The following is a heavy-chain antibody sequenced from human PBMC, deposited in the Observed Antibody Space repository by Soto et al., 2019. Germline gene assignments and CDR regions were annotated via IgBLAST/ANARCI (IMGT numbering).Heavy chain of an antibody. Sequence: GGSLRLSCEASGFPFSSYAMSWVRQVPGKGLEWVSVISGSDGSSYYSESVRGRFTISRDNSKNTLFLQMSSLRAEDTAVYYCAKWGPTYDMGETFWFYYYGMDVWGQGTTVTVSS. V-gene: IGHV3-23*01. CDR2: ISGSDGSS. CDR1: GFPFSSYA. D-gene: IGHD3-9*01. CDR3: AKWGPTYDMGETFWFYYYGMDV. J-gene: IGHJ6*02.